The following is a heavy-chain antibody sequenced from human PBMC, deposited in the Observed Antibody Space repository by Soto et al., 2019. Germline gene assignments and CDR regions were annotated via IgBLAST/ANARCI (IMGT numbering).Heavy chain of an antibody. D-gene: IGHD3-3*01. V-gene: IGHV3-73*01. J-gene: IGHJ4*02. CDR1: GFTFSGSA. CDR2: IRSKANSYAT. CDR3: TRLGITIFGVVKKHDY. Sequence: PGGSLRLSCAASGFTFSGSAMHWVRQASGKGLEWVGRIRSKANSYATAYAASVKGRFTISRDDSKNTAYLQMNSLKTEDTAVYYCTRLGITIFGVVKKHDYWGQGTLVTVSS.